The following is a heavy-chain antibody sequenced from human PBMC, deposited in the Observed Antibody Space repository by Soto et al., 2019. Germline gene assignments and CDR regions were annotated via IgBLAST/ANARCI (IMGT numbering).Heavy chain of an antibody. D-gene: IGHD1-26*01. V-gene: IGHV4-39*01. Sequence: QLQLQESGPGLVKPSETLSLTCTVSGGSISSSSYYWGWIRQPPGKGLEWIGSIYYSGSTYYNPSLKSRVTISVDTSKNQFSLKLSSVTAADTAVYYCASWGNGRGSYYWFDPWGQGTLVTVSS. J-gene: IGHJ5*02. CDR2: IYYSGST. CDR3: ASWGNGRGSYYWFDP. CDR1: GGSISSSSYY.